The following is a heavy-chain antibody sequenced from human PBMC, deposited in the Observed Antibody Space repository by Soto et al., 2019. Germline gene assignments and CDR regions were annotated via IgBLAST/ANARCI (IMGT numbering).Heavy chain of an antibody. CDR1: GGSISSYY. CDR2: IYYSGST. CDR3: ARVGVRYCSGGSCYSAGYFDY. V-gene: IGHV4-59*01. D-gene: IGHD2-15*01. J-gene: IGHJ4*02. Sequence: SETLSLTCTVSGGSISSYYWSWIRQPPGKGLEWIGYIYYSGSTNYNPSLKSRVTISVDTSKNQFSLELSSVTAADTAVYYCARVGVRYCSGGSCYSAGYFDYWGQGTLVTVSS.